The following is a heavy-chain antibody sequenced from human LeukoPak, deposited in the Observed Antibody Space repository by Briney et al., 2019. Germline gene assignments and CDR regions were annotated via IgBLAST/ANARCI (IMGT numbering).Heavy chain of an antibody. V-gene: IGHV4-34*01. J-gene: IGHJ6*03. CDR3: ARGRGYDFWSGYYYYYYMDV. CDR1: GGSFSGYY. CDR2: INHSGST. D-gene: IGHD3-3*01. Sequence: ASETLSLTCAVYGGSFSGYYWSWIRQPPGKGLEWIGEINHSGSTNYNPSLKSRVTISVDTSKNQFSLKLSSVTAADTAVYYCARGRGYDFWSGYYYYYYMDVWGKGTTVTVSS.